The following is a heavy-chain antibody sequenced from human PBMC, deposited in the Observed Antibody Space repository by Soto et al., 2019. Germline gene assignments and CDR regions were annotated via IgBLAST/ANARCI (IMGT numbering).Heavy chain of an antibody. CDR3: ARDCSGGYCNLDF. CDR2: ISAYSGST. CDR1: GYTFSNYC. V-gene: IGHV1-18*01. Sequence: GASVEVSCTASGYTFSNYCISWVRQAPGQGLEWMGWISAYSGSTKYAQNLQGRVTMTTDTSTSTAYMDLRSLRSDDTAVYYCARDCSGGYCNLDFWGQGTLVTVSS. D-gene: IGHD2-15*01. J-gene: IGHJ4*02.